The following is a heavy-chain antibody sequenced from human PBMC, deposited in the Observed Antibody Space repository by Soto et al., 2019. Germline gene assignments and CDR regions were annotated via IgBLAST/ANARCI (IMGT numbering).Heavy chain of an antibody. J-gene: IGHJ5*02. CDR1: GGSISSYY. CDR2: IYYSGST. CDR3: ARDGSGISFDWFDP. Sequence: PSETLSLTCTVSGGSISSYYWSWIRQPPGKGLEWIGYIYYSGSTNYNPSLKSRVTISVDTSKNQFSLKLSSVTAADTAVYYCARDGSGISFDWFDPWGQGTLVTVSS. V-gene: IGHV4-59*01. D-gene: IGHD3-10*01.